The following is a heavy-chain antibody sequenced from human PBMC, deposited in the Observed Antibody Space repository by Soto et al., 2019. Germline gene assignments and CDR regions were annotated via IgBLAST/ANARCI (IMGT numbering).Heavy chain of an antibody. CDR3: ASQPNYCDSSGYYYFDY. V-gene: IGHV1-69*01. D-gene: IGHD3-22*01. J-gene: IGHJ4*02. CDR1: GGTFSSYA. CDR2: IIPIFGTA. Sequence: QVQLVQSGAEVKKPGSSVKVSCKASGGTFSSYAISWVRQAPGQGLEWMGGIIPIFGTANYAQKFQGRVTITADESTSTAYMELSSLRSEDTAVYYCASQPNYCDSSGYYYFDYWCQGTLVTVSS.